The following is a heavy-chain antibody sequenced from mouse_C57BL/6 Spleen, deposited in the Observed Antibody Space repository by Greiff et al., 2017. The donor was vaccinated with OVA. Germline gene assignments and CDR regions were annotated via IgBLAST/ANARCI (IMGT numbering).Heavy chain of an antibody. Sequence: EVMLVESGGGLVKPGGSLKLSCAASGFTFSDYGMHWVRQAPEKGLEWVAYISSGSSTIYYADKVKGRVTISRDNAKNTLFLQMTSLRSEDTAMYYCARGGGNSFMDYWGQGTSVTVSS. CDR1: GFTFSDYG. CDR3: ARGGGNSFMDY. D-gene: IGHD2-1*01. J-gene: IGHJ4*01. CDR2: ISSGSSTI. V-gene: IGHV5-17*01.